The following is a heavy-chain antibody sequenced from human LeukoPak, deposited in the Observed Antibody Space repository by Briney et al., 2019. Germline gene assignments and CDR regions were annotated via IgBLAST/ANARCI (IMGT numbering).Heavy chain of an antibody. CDR2: ITFSGST. CDR1: GGSISSSS. CDR3: ARDSVYATNWFDP. J-gene: IGHJ5*02. D-gene: IGHD2-8*01. V-gene: IGHV4-59*01. Sequence: SETLSLTCTISGGSISSSSWTWIRPPPGKGLEWIGYITFSGSTNYSPSLESRVTISLDTSKNQFSLKLRSVTAADTAVYFCARDSVYATNWFDPWGQGTLVTVSS.